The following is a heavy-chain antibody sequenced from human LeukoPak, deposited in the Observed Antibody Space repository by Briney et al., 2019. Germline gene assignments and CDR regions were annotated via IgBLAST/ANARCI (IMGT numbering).Heavy chain of an antibody. CDR2: IRNDGSNK. V-gene: IGHV3-30*02. J-gene: IGHJ6*03. D-gene: IGHD4-11*01. CDR1: GFTFSSYG. CDR3: AKGYSSHYMDV. Sequence: GGSLRLSCAASGFTFSSYGMHWVRQAPGKGLEWVAFIRNDGSNKYYADSVKGRFAISRDNSKNTVYLQMNSLRAEDTAVYYCAKGYSSHYMDVWGKGTTVTVSS.